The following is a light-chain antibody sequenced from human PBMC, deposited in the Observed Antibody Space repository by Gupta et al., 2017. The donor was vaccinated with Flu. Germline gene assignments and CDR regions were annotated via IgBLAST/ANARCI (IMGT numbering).Light chain of an antibody. V-gene: IGLV1-51*02. CDR3: GTWDSTLSTGV. CDR2: ENN. Sequence: IGNKYVCWYQQLPGTAPKLLIYENNKRPSGIAGRFSGSKSGTSATLAIAGLQTGDEADYYCGTWDSTLSTGVFGGGTKLTV. CDR1: IGNKY. J-gene: IGLJ3*02.